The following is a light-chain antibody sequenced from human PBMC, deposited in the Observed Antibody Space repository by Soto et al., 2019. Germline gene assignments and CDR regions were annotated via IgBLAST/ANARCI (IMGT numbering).Light chain of an antibody. CDR2: AAS. V-gene: IGKV1-12*01. CDR3: QQANSFPIT. J-gene: IGKJ5*01. CDR1: HNIRSW. Sequence: DIQMTQSPSSVSAPVGDRFTISCRASHNIRSWLAWYQQKPGKAPKLLIYAASRLQSGVPARFSGSESGTDFTLTITSLQPEDFATYYCQQANSFPITFGQGTRLEIK.